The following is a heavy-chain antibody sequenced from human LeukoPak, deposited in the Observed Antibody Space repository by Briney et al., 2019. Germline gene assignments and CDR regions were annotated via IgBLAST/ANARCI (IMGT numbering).Heavy chain of an antibody. CDR1: GLTFSTYS. CDR3: ARAAQPGFDP. J-gene: IGHJ5*02. Sequence: GGSLRLSCGASGLTFSTYSMNWVRQAPGRGLEWVSYISSDSGTIYYADSVKGRFTISRDNAKKSLYLQMNSLRAEDTAVYYCARAAQPGFDPWGQGTLVTVSS. V-gene: IGHV3-48*01. D-gene: IGHD1-14*01. CDR2: ISSDSGTI.